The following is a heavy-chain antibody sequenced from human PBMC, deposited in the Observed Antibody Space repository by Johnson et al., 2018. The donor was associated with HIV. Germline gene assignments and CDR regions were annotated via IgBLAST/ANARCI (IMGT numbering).Heavy chain of an antibody. V-gene: IGHV3-23*03. J-gene: IGHJ3*02. CDR1: GFTFDDYG. D-gene: IGHD2/OR15-2a*01. CDR3: AKAFSTFHDAFDI. CDR2: IYSGGST. Sequence: VQLVESGGGVVRPGGSRRLSCAVSGFTFDDYGMSWVRQAPGKGLEWVSVIYSGGSTYYTVSVKGRFTISRDNSKNTLFLQMNSLRAEDTAVYFCAKAFSTFHDAFDIWGQGTMVTVSS.